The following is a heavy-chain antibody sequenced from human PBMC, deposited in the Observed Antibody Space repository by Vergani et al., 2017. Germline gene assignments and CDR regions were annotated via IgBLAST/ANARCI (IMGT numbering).Heavy chain of an antibody. Sequence: EVQLVESGGGLVQPGGSRRLSCAGAGFTFDTYTMAYVRQAPGKGLEWVATISSGGGDIFYADSVKGRFTISRDNSKNTLFLQMNSLKDEDTAVYYCTTAWGLYCLHGEYFQYWGRGTLVSVSS. D-gene: IGHD2-21*01. V-gene: IGHV3-23*04. J-gene: IGHJ1*01. CDR1: GFTFDTYT. CDR2: ISSGGGDI. CDR3: TTAWGLYCLHGEYFQY.